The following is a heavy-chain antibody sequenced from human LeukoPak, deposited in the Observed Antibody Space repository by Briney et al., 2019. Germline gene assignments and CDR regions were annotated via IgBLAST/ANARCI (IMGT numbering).Heavy chain of an antibody. V-gene: IGHV1-69*13. CDR3: ARGIRYSYGSYYYMDV. CDR1: GGTFSSYA. CDR2: IIPIFGTA. Sequence: SVKVSCKASGGTFSSYAISWVRQAPGQGLEWMGGIIPIFGTANYAQKSQGRVTITADESTSTAYMELSSLRSEDTAVYYCARGIRYSYGSYYYMDVWGKGTTVTVSS. D-gene: IGHD5-18*01. J-gene: IGHJ6*03.